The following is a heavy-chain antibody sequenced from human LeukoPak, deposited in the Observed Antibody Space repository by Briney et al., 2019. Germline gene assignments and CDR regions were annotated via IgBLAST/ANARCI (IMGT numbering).Heavy chain of an antibody. CDR3: ARAPATVLEFHC. CDR2: IYYSGST. CDR1: GGSISSGCYY. D-gene: IGHD4-17*01. V-gene: IGHV4-31*03. Sequence: SQTLSLTCTASGGSISSGCYYWSWIRQHPGKGLEWIGYIYYSGSTYYNPSLKSRVTISVDTSKNQFSLNLSSVTAADTAVYYCARAPATVLEFHCSGQGTLVTVSS. J-gene: IGHJ4*02.